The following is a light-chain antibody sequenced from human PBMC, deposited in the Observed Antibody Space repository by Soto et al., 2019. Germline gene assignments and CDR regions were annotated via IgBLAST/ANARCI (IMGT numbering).Light chain of an antibody. J-gene: IGKJ1*01. Sequence: EIVLTQHPATRSFSPWERATLSCRASQSVSSSYLAWYQQKPGQAPRLLIYDASNRATGIPDRFSGSGSGTDFTLTISRLEPEDFAVYYCHQYGGSPGTFGQGTKVDIK. CDR2: DAS. V-gene: IGKV3-20*01. CDR1: QSVSSSY. CDR3: HQYGGSPGT.